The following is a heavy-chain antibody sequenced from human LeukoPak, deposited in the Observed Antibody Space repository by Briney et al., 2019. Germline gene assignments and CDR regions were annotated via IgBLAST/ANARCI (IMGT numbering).Heavy chain of an antibody. D-gene: IGHD2-15*01. CDR1: GYTFTGYY. Sequence: ASVKVSCKASGYTFTGYYMHWVRQAPGQGLEWMGGIIPIFGTANYAQKFQGRVTITADESTSTAYMELSSLRAEDTAVYYCARGYCSGGSCYLFYYYGLDVWGQGTTVTVSS. V-gene: IGHV1-69*13. CDR2: IIPIFGTA. CDR3: ARGYCSGGSCYLFYYYGLDV. J-gene: IGHJ6*02.